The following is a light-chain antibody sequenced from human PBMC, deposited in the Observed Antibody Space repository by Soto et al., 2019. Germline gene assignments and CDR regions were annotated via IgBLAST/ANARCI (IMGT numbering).Light chain of an antibody. CDR1: SSDVGAYNY. J-gene: IGLJ1*01. CDR2: DVS. V-gene: IGLV2-14*01. Sequence: QSALTQPASVSGSPGQSITVSCTGTSSDVGAYNYVSWYQQHPAKAPKLMIYDVSNRPSGISNRFSGSKSGNTASLTISGLQAEDEADYYCSSFTTSTPLVFGTGTKVTVL. CDR3: SSFTTSTPLV.